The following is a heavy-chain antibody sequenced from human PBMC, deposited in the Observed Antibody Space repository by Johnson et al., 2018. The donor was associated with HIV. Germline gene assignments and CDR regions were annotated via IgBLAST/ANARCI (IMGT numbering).Heavy chain of an antibody. D-gene: IGHD3-3*01. J-gene: IGHJ3*02. V-gene: IGHV3-30*02. CDR2: IRYDGSNK. Sequence: QMQLVESGGGVVQPGGSLRLSCAASGFTFSSYGMHWVRQAPGKGLEWVAFIRYDGSNKYYADSVQGRFTISRDKSENTLYLQMNSLRDEDTAVYYCAKGPILDDGFDIWGQGTMVTVSS. CDR1: GFTFSSYG. CDR3: AKGPILDDGFDI.